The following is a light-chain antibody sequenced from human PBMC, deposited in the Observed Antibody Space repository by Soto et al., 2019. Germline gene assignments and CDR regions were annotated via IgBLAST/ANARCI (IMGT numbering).Light chain of an antibody. CDR2: EVS. CDR1: SSDVGAYNY. J-gene: IGLJ1*01. CDR3: SSYTSSRTLV. Sequence: QSDLTQPASVTGSPGQSLAISCTGTSSDVGAYNYVSWYQQHPGKAPKLMIYEVSNRPSGVSHRFSGSKSDNTASLTISGLQTDDEADYYCSSYTSSRTLVFGTGTKVTVL. V-gene: IGLV2-14*01.